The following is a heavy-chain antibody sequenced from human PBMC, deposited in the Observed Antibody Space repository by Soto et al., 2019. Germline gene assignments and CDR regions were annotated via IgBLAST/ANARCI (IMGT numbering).Heavy chain of an antibody. V-gene: IGHV4-61*01. CDR2: IYYSGST. CDR1: GGSISSSSYY. CDR3: ARGSSWYYYGMDV. D-gene: IGHD2-2*01. Sequence: PSETLSLTCTVSGGSISSSSYYWSWIRQPPGKGLEWIGYIYYSGSTNYNPSLKSRVTISVDTSKNQFSLKLSSVTAADTAVYYCARGSSWYYYGMDVWGQGTTVTVSS. J-gene: IGHJ6*02.